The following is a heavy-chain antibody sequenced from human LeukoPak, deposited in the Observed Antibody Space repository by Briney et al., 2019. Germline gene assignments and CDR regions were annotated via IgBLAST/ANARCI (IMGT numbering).Heavy chain of an antibody. CDR3: ARDRVLGGSGIIDY. CDR1: GFTFSSYS. J-gene: IGHJ4*02. CDR2: ISSSSSTI. Sequence: PAGGSLRLSCAASGFTFSSYSMNWVRQAPGKGLEWVSYISSSSSTIYYADSVKGRFTISRDNAKNSLYLQMNGLRAEDTAVYYCARDRVLGGSGIIDYWGQGTLVTVSS. V-gene: IGHV3-48*04. D-gene: IGHD3-10*01.